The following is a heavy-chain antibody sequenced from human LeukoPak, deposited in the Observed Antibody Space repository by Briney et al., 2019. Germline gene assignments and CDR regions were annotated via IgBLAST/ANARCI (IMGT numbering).Heavy chain of an antibody. Sequence: GGSLRLSCAGSGFSFSSYTMHWVRQAPGKGLEWVAIISYDGTNEYYADSVKGRFTISRDNSKNTLYLQVNSLRAEDTAVYYCAKQLGYCSDGSCYFPYWGQGTLVTVSS. J-gene: IGHJ4*02. CDR1: GFSFSSYT. V-gene: IGHV3-30*04. CDR3: AKQLGYCSDGSCYFPY. CDR2: ISYDGTNE. D-gene: IGHD2-15*01.